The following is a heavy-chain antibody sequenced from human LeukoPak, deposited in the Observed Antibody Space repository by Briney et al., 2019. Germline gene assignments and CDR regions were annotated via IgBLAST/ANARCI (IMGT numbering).Heavy chain of an antibody. V-gene: IGHV3-74*01. Sequence: GGSLRLSCTASGFTFSSYWMHWVRQAPGKGLVWVSRINNVGSSTTYADSVKGRFTISRDNAKNTLYLQMNSLSAEDTAVYYCAREVSGSSYFDYWGQGTQVTVSS. CDR2: INNVGSST. CDR3: AREVSGSSYFDY. D-gene: IGHD1-26*01. J-gene: IGHJ4*02. CDR1: GFTFSSYW.